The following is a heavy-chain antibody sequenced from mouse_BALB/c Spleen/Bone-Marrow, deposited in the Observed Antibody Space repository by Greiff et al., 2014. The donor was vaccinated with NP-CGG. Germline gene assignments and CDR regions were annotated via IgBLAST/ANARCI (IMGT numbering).Heavy chain of an antibody. CDR1: GYTFTTYW. D-gene: IGHD2-1*01. V-gene: IGHV1S22*01. CDR3: TRWNGHYEGFAY. CDR2: IYPGSGNT. J-gene: IGHJ3*01. Sequence: LQQSGSELVRPGASVKLSCKASGYTFTTYWIHWVKQRRGQGLEWIGNIYPGSGNTNYGEKFKTKGTLTVDTSSSTAYMHLSSLTSEDSAAYYCTRWNGHYEGFAYWGQGTLVTVSA.